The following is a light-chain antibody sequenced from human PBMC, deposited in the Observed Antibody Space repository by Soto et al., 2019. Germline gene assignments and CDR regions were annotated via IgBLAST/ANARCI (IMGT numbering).Light chain of an antibody. J-gene: IGKJ2*01. V-gene: IGKV1-39*01. CDR2: AAS. CDR3: QQSYTTPYT. Sequence: DIQMTQSPSSLSASVGDRVTITCRASQTISSYLNWYQQKPGKAPNLLIYAASSLQSGVPSRFSGSGSGTDFSLTITSLQPKDVATYYCQQSYTTPYTFGQGTNLEIK. CDR1: QTISSY.